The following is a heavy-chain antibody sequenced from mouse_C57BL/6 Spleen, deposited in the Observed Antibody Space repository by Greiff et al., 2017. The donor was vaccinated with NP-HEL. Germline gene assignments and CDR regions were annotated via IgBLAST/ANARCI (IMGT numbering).Heavy chain of an antibody. D-gene: IGHD3-2*02. Sequence: QVQLQQSGPELVKPGASVKISCKASGYAFSSSWMNWVKQRPGKGLEWIGRIYPGDGDTNYNGKFKGKATLTADKSSSTAYMQLSSLTSEDSAVYFCARSAAQATVSPFAYWGQGTLVTVSA. CDR2: IYPGDGDT. V-gene: IGHV1-82*01. CDR3: ARSAAQATVSPFAY. J-gene: IGHJ3*01. CDR1: GYAFSSSW.